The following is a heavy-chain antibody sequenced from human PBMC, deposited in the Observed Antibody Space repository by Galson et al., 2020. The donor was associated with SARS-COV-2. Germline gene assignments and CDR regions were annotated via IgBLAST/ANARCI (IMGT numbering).Heavy chain of an antibody. Sequence: GESLKISCAASGFTVSSNYMSWVRQAPGKGLEWVSVIYSGGSTYYADSVKGRFTISRDNSKNTLYLQMNSLRAEDTAVYYCARERALDYGDYGCDPWGQGTLVTVSS. CDR1: GFTVSSNY. D-gene: IGHD4-17*01. CDR3: ARERALDYGDYGCDP. CDR2: IYSGGST. V-gene: IGHV3-53*01. J-gene: IGHJ5*02.